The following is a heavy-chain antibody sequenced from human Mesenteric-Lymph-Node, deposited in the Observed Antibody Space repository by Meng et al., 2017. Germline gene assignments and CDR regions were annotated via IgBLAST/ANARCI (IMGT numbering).Heavy chain of an antibody. Sequence: SETLSLTCTVSGGSISSYYWSWIRQPPGKGLEWIGYNYYSGSTYYNPSLKSRVTISVDTSKNQFSLKLSSVTAADTAVYYCAREPNYYDSSGGNFDIWGQGTMVTVSS. CDR1: GGSISSYY. CDR2: NYYSGST. D-gene: IGHD3-22*01. J-gene: IGHJ3*02. CDR3: AREPNYYDSSGGNFDI. V-gene: IGHV4-59*12.